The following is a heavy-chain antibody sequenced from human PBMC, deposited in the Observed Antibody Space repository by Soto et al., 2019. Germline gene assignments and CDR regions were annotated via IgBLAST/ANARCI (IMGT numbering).Heavy chain of an antibody. J-gene: IGHJ6*02. V-gene: IGHV1-69*06. CDR1: GGTFSSYA. CDR2: IIPIFGTA. CDR3: ARGRGSAEHYDILTGSRSYYYYYGMDV. Sequence: SGKVSCKASGGTFSSYAISWVRQAPGQGLEWMGGIIPIFGTANYAQKFQGRVTITADKSTSTAYMELSSLRSEDTAVYYCARGRGSAEHYDILTGSRSYYYYYGMDVWGQGTTVTVSS. D-gene: IGHD3-9*01.